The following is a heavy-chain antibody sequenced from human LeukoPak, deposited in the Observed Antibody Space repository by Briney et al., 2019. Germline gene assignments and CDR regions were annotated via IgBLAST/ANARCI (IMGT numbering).Heavy chain of an antibody. CDR3: AGASSGSFNYYYYMDV. J-gene: IGHJ6*03. V-gene: IGHV1-18*01. CDR2: ISAYNGNT. CDR1: GYTFTSYG. Sequence: ASVKVSCKASGYTFTSYGISWVRQAPGQGLEWMGWISAYNGNTNYAQKLQGRVTMTTDTSTSTAYMELRSLRSDDTAVYYCAGASSGSFNYYYYMDVWGKGTTVTVSS. D-gene: IGHD6-19*01.